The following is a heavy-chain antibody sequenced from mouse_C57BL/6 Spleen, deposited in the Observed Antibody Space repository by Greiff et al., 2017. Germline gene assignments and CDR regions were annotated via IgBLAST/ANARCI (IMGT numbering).Heavy chain of an antibody. CDR3: ARACGGVMDD. Sequence: VQLQQSGAELARPGASVKLSCTASGYTFTGYGISWVKQRTGQGLERIGEIYPRTGNTNYNEKFKGKATLTADKSSSTAYLELRSLTSEDSAVYFCARACGGVMDDWGKGTSVTVSS. CDR1: GYTFTGYG. CDR2: IYPRTGNT. V-gene: IGHV1-81*01. D-gene: IGHD1-1*02. J-gene: IGHJ4*01.